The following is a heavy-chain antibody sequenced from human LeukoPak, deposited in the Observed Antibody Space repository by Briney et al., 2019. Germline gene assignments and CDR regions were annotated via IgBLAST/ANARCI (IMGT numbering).Heavy chain of an antibody. Sequence: SETLSLTCAVYGGSFSGYYWSWIRQPPGKGLEWIGEINHSGSTNYNPSLKSRVTISVDTSKNQFSLKLSSVTAANTAVYYCARGAVSGEGYRLDYWGQGTLVTVSS. V-gene: IGHV4-34*01. CDR1: GGSFSGYY. J-gene: IGHJ4*02. D-gene: IGHD3-16*02. CDR3: ARGAVSGEGYRLDY. CDR2: INHSGST.